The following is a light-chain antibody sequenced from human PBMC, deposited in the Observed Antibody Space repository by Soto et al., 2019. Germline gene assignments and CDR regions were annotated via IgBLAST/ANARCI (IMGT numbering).Light chain of an antibody. V-gene: IGLV2-8*01. CDR1: SSDVGGYNY. CDR2: EVS. J-gene: IGLJ2*01. CDR3: SSYAVNNNLGV. Sequence: QSVLTQPPSASGSPGQSVTISCTGTSSDVGGYNYVSWYQQHPGKAPKLMIYEVSKRPSGVPDRFSGSKSGNTASLTVSGLQAEDEADYYCSSYAVNNNLGVFGGGTKVPVL.